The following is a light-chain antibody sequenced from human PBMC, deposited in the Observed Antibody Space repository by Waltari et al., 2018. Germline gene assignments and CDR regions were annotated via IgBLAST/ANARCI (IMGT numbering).Light chain of an antibody. V-gene: IGKV4-1*01. J-gene: IGKJ1*01. Sequence: DIVMTQSPDSLAVSLGERATINCKSSQSVLYSSNNKNNLAWYQQKPGQPPKLLIYWASTRESGVPDRVSGSGSGTDFTLTISSLQAEDVAVYYCQQYYSSPWTFGQGTKVEIK. CDR3: QQYYSSPWT. CDR1: QSVLYSSNNKNN. CDR2: WAS.